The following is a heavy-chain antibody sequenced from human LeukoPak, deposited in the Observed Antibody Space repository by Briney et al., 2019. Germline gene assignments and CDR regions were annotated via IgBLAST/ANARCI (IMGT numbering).Heavy chain of an antibody. CDR1: GYTFTDYY. V-gene: IGHV1-2*02. CDR3: ARGRWLQLWGDY. D-gene: IGHD5-18*01. J-gene: IGHJ4*02. Sequence: GASVKVSCKASGYTFTDYYIHWVRHAPGQGPEWMGWINSNTGDTKYAQKFQDRVTLTQDTSISTAYMELSRLESDDTAVFYCARGRWLQLWGDYWGQGTPLTVSS. CDR2: INSNTGDT.